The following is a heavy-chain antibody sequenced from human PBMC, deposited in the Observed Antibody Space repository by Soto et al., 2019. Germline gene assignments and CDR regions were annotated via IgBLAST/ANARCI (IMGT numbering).Heavy chain of an antibody. CDR1: GFTFDEYA. CDR2: INWKSDSI. D-gene: IGHD6-13*01. Sequence: EVQLVESGGGLIQPGRSLRLSCVGSGFTFDEYAMHWVRQVPGKGLEWVSGINWKSDSIGYADSVRGRVTISRDNAKKSLYLQMTSLRTEDTASYYCAKGSSPGIGAGGPIDYWGQGTLVTVSP. J-gene: IGHJ4*02. V-gene: IGHV3-9*01. CDR3: AKGSSPGIGAGGPIDY.